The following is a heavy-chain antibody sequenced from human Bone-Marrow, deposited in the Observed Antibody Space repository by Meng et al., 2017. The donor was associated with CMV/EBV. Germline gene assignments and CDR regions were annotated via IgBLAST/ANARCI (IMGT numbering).Heavy chain of an antibody. Sequence: ASVKVSCKASGYTFISYDINWVRQAPGQGLEWMGGVLPMYGIANHAQKFQGRVTMTTDTSTSTAYMELRSLRSDDTAVYYCARDQSTYSGSPSSWGQGTLVTVSS. CDR2: VLPMYGIA. J-gene: IGHJ4*02. D-gene: IGHD1-26*01. CDR1: GYTFISYD. CDR3: ARDQSTYSGSPSS. V-gene: IGHV1-18*01.